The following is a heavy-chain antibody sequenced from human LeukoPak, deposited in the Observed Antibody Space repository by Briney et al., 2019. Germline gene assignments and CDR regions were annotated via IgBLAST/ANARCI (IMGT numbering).Heavy chain of an antibody. CDR1: GFTFDDYG. Sequence: PGGSLRLSCAASGFTFDDYGMSWVRQAPGKGLEWVSGINWNGGSTGYADSVKGRFTISRDNAKNSLYLQMNSLRAEDTALYYCARDQGSGWSYAFDIGGQGTMVTVSS. J-gene: IGHJ3*02. CDR3: ARDQGSGWSYAFDI. V-gene: IGHV3-20*04. CDR2: INWNGGST. D-gene: IGHD6-19*01.